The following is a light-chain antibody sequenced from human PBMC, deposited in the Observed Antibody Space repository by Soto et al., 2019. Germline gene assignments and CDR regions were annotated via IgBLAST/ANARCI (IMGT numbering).Light chain of an antibody. Sequence: EIVLTQSPGTLSLSPGERATLSCRASQSVSSSYLAWYQQKPGQAPRLRIYGASSRATGIPDRFSGSGSGTDFTLTISRLESEAFAVYYCQQYGSSPLFTFGPGTKVDIK. CDR3: QQYGSSPLFT. CDR1: QSVSSSY. V-gene: IGKV3-20*01. J-gene: IGKJ3*01. CDR2: GAS.